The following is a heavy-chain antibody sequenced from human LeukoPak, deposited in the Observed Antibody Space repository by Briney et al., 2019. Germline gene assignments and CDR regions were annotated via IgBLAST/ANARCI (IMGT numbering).Heavy chain of an antibody. J-gene: IGHJ4*02. Sequence: PGTSLRLSCAASRFAFSSYPMHWVRQAPGKGLEWVAIISYDGSSEYYADSVKGRFTISRDNAKNSLYLQMNSLRAEDTAVYYCARGLRDYDYVWGSSYFDYWGQGTLVTVSS. CDR2: ISYDGSSE. V-gene: IGHV3-30-3*01. D-gene: IGHD3-16*01. CDR3: ARGLRDYDYVWGSSYFDY. CDR1: RFAFSSYP.